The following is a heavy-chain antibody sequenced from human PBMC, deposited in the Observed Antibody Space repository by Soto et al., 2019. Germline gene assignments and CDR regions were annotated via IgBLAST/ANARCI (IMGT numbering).Heavy chain of an antibody. Sequence: GASVKVSCKASGYTLTSYAMHWVRQTPGQRLEWMGWINAGNGNTKYSQKFQGRVTITRDTSASTAYMELSSLRSEDTAVYYCAGDGLPYCTNGVCPYAFDIWGQGTMVTVSS. D-gene: IGHD2-8*01. CDR2: INAGNGNT. V-gene: IGHV1-3*01. J-gene: IGHJ3*02. CDR3: AGDGLPYCTNGVCPYAFDI. CDR1: GYTLTSYA.